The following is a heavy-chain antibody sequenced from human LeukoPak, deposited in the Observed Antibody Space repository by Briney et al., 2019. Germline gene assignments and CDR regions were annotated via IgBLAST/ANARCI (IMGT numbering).Heavy chain of an antibody. D-gene: IGHD6-13*01. CDR3: AKDSNGYSSSWHSFDY. J-gene: IGHJ4*02. CDR1: AFTFSIDS. CDR2: VGGGGGST. V-gene: IGHV3-23*01. Sequence: TGRSHRLSYPPAAFTFSIDSISSVRHAPGNGLGWVSAVGGGGGSTYYAGSVKGRFTITRDNSKNTLYLKMNSLRAENTAVYYYAKDSNGYSSSWHSFDYWGQGNPGHRLL.